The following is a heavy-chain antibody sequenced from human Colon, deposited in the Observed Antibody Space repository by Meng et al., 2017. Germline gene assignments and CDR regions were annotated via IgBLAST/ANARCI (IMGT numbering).Heavy chain of an antibody. CDR3: ARMSVGAKRGRDY. CDR1: GGFINTTDW. V-gene: IGHV4-4*02. D-gene: IGHD1-26*01. CDR2: IYHSGTT. J-gene: IGHJ4*02. Sequence: QMQRKGSAPGLVKPSGTLSLTCAVSGGFINTTDWWTWVRQPPGKGLEWIGDIYHSGTTMSNPSLKSRLSMSIDKSLNQFSLELTSVTAADTAVYYCARMSVGAKRGRDYWGQGTLVTVSS.